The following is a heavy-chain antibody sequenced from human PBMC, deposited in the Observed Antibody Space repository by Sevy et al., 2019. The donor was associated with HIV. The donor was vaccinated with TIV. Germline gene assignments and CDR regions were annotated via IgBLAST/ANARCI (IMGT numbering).Heavy chain of an antibody. Sequence: GGSLRLSCAASGFILSDYYMTWVRQAPGKGLEWVSYISGNDDTIYYEDSLKGRVTISRDKTKNSLYLQMNSLRAKTTGQYYYARDHVKDGDLGDYYYYAMDVWGQGTTVTVSS. CDR3: ARDHVKDGDLGDYYYYAMDV. CDR2: ISGNDDTI. J-gene: IGHJ6*02. CDR1: GFILSDYY. V-gene: IGHV3-11*01. D-gene: IGHD4-17*01.